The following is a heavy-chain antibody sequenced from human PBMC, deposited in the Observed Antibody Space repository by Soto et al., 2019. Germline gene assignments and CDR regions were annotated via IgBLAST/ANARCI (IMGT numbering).Heavy chain of an antibody. D-gene: IGHD3-3*01. Sequence: GASVKVSCKASGYTFTSYYMHWVRQAPGQGLEWMGKINPSGGSTSYAQKFQGRVTMTRDTSTSTVYMELSSLRSEDTAVYYCARSLYYDFWSGYPLIYGMDVWGQGTTVTVSS. CDR2: INPSGGST. V-gene: IGHV1-46*01. J-gene: IGHJ6*02. CDR3: ARSLYYDFWSGYPLIYGMDV. CDR1: GYTFTSYY.